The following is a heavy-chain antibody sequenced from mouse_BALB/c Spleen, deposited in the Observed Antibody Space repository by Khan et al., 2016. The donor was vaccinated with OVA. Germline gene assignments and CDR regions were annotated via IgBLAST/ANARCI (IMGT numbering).Heavy chain of an antibody. D-gene: IGHD1-1*01. CDR3: ARENYYGRTCYAMDY. CDR2: IAPGSGSS. Sequence: DLVKPGASVKLSCKASGYTFTSYWINWIKQRPGQGLEWIGRIAPGSGSSSYNEMFKGKATMTLDTSYSTDYIQLSSLPSEDSAVYFCARENYYGRTCYAMDYGGQGTSVTVSS. V-gene: IGHV1S41*01. CDR1: GYTFTSYW. J-gene: IGHJ4*01.